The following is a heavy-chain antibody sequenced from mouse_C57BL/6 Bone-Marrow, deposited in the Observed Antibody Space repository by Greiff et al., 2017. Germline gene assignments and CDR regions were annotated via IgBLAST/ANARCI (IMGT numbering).Heavy chain of an antibody. Sequence: QVQLQQSGPELVKPGASVKISCKASGYAFSSSWMNWVKQRPGKGLEWIGRIYPGDGDTNYNGKFKGKATLTADKSSSTAYMQLSSLTSEDSAVYYCAINGLAWFAYWGQGTLVTVSA. CDR2: IYPGDGDT. V-gene: IGHV1-82*01. CDR3: AINGLAWFAY. CDR1: GYAFSSSW. J-gene: IGHJ3*01.